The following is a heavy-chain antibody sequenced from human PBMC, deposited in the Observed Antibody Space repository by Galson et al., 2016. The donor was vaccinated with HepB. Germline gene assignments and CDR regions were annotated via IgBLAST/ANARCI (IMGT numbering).Heavy chain of an antibody. CDR1: GFTFSTYA. V-gene: IGHV3-23*01. J-gene: IGHJ6*04. CDR2: ISGSGSST. D-gene: IGHD6-6*01. CDR3: ASTPSSSIDFYYYGMDV. Sequence: SLRLSCAASGFTFSTYAMTWVRQAPGKGLEWVSGISGSGSSTYYADAVRGRFTMSRDNSKNTLYLQVNSLRAEDTAVYYCASTPSSSIDFYYYGMDVWGKGTTVTVSS.